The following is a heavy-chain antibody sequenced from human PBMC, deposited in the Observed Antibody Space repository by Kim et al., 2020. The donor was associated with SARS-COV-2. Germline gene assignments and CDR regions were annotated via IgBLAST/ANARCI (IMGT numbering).Heavy chain of an antibody. Sequence: SQTLSLPCAISGDRVSSNSAAWHWIRPSPSRGLEWLGRTYYRSKWYYEYAVSVKSRITINPDTSRNQFSLQLSSVTPDDTAVYYCVRGSGGRYYWDQGTLVTVSS. CDR1: GDRVSSNSAA. D-gene: IGHD1-26*01. V-gene: IGHV6-1*01. J-gene: IGHJ4*02. CDR3: VRGSGGRYY. CDR2: TYYRSKWYY.